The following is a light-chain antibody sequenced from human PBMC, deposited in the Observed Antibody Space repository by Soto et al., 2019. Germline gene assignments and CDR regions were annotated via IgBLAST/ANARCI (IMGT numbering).Light chain of an antibody. CDR3: TSDTESSNVV. V-gene: IGLV2-14*01. Sequence: QSALTQPASVSGSPGQSITISCTGTSSDLALYNYVSWYQQQPGKAPKLMIFQVTNRPSGVSNRFSGSRSGNTASLTISGLQAENDADYYCTSDTESSNVVFGQETKLTV. J-gene: IGLJ1*01. CDR2: QVT. CDR1: SSDLALYNY.